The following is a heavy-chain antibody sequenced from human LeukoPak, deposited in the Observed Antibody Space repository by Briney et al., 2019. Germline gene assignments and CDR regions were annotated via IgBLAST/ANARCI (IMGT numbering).Heavy chain of an antibody. CDR1: GGSISTYF. CDR3: AREVIIRGVIHFDY. Sequence: PSETLSLTCTVSGGSISTYFWSWIRQPAGKGLEWIGRIYDSGTNYNPSLKSRVTMSADTSKNQFSLKLSSVTAADTAVYFCAREVIIRGVIHFDYWGQGALVTVSS. J-gene: IGHJ4*02. CDR2: IYDSGT. D-gene: IGHD3-10*01. V-gene: IGHV4-4*07.